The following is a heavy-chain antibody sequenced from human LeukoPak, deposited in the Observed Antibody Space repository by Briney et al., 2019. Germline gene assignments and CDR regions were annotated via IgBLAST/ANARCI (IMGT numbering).Heavy chain of an antibody. D-gene: IGHD3-16*01. Sequence: SETLSLTCTVSGGPISGYYWSWVRQPAGKGLEWIGSVYTSGSTNYNPSLKSRVTMSIDTSKNQFSLNLSSVTAADTAVYYCAKSPSGRGGYNWFDPWGQGTLVTVSS. CDR3: AKSPSGRGGYNWFDP. V-gene: IGHV4-4*07. CDR1: GGPISGYY. CDR2: VYTSGST. J-gene: IGHJ5*02.